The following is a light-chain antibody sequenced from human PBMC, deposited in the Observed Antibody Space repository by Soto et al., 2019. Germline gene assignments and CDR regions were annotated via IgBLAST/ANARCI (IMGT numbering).Light chain of an antibody. CDR3: QQYNNWPPVT. CDR1: QNVSSN. CDR2: GAS. Sequence: EIVMTQSPATLSVSPGERATLSCRASQNVSSNLAWYQQKPGQAPRLLIYGASTRATGIPARFSGSGSVTEFTLTISSLQSEDFAVYYCQQYNNWPPVTFGQGTKVDIK. V-gene: IGKV3-15*01. J-gene: IGKJ1*01.